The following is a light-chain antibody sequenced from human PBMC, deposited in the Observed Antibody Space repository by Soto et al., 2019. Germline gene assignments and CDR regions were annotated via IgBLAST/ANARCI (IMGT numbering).Light chain of an antibody. J-gene: IGLJ2*01. V-gene: IGLV1-40*01. CDR2: DNG. CDR3: QSFDSSLSGPVV. Sequence: QSLLTQPPSVSGAPGQRVTISCTGGSSNIGEGYGVPWYQQLPGTAPKLLIYDNGNRPSGVPDRFSGSKSGTSASLAITGLRPEDEAQYYCQSFDSSLSGPVVFGGGTKLTVL. CDR1: SSNIGEGYG.